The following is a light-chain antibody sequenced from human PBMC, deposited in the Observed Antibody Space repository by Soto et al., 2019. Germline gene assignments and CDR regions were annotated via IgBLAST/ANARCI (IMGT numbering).Light chain of an antibody. CDR1: SSNIGAGYD. CDR2: GNS. CDR3: QSYDSSLSVWV. Sequence: QSVLTQPPSVSGAPGQRVTISCTGSSSNIGAGYDVHWYQQLPGTAPKLLIYGNSNRPSGVPDRFSGSKSGTSASLAISGLQAEDDDDYYCQSYDSSLSVWVFGGGTKLTVL. V-gene: IGLV1-40*01. J-gene: IGLJ3*02.